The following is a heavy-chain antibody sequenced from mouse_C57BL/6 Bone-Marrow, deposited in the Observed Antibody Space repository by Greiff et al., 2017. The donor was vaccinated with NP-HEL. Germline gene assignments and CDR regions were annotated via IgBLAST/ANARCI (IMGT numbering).Heavy chain of an antibody. Sequence: QVQLQQPGAELVKPGASVKVSCKASGYTFTSYWMQWVKQRPGQGLEWIGEIDPSDSYTNYNQKFKGKATLTVDTSSSTAYMQLSSLTSEDSAVYYCARDGYYYFDYWGQGTTLTVSS. CDR2: IDPSDSYT. V-gene: IGHV1-50*01. CDR1: GYTFTSYW. D-gene: IGHD2-3*01. J-gene: IGHJ2*01. CDR3: ARDGYYYFDY.